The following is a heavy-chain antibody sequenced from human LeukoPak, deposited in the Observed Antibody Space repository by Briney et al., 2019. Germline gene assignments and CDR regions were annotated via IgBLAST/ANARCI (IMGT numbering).Heavy chain of an antibody. CDR2: IYYSGST. J-gene: IGHJ6*03. CDR3: ARDRANYYYMDV. V-gene: IGHV4-59*01. CDR1: RGSISSYY. Sequence: SETLSLTCTVSRGSISSYYWSWIRQPPGKGLEWIGYIYYSGSTNYYPSLKSRVTISVDTSKNQFSLKLSSVTAADTAVYYCARDRANYYYMDVWGKGTTVTVSS.